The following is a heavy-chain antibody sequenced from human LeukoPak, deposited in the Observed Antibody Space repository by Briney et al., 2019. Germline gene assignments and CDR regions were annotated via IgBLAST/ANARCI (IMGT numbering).Heavy chain of an antibody. Sequence: PSETLSLTCSVSGGSVSSASYYWSWIRQPAGKGLEWIGHIYPSGTSNYNPSLKSRVTISVDTSKNQFSLKLSSVTAADTAVYYCARGMAGGAFDIWGQGTMVTVSS. J-gene: IGHJ3*02. CDR1: GGSVSSASYY. V-gene: IGHV4-61*09. CDR3: ARGMAGGAFDI. D-gene: IGHD6-19*01. CDR2: IYPSGTS.